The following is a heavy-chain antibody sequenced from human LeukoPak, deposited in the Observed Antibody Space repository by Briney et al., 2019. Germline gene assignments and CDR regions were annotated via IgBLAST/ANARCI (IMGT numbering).Heavy chain of an antibody. CDR2: ISGSGGST. J-gene: IGHJ4*02. Sequence: PGGSLRLSCEASGFTFSSYAMSWVRKAPGKGPEWVSVISGSGGSTYYADSVKGRFTISRDNSKNTLYLQMNSLRAEDTAVYYCAKDPDGSGSYSHYFDYWGQGTLVTVSS. CDR1: GFTFSSYA. V-gene: IGHV3-23*01. CDR3: AKDPDGSGSYSHYFDY. D-gene: IGHD3-10*01.